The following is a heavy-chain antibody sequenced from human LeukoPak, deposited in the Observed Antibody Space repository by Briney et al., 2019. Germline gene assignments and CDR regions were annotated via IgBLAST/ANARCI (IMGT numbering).Heavy chain of an antibody. CDR1: GGSISSSSYY. CDR2: IYYSGST. D-gene: IGHD3-3*01. J-gene: IGHJ5*02. V-gene: IGHV4-39*07. Sequence: PSETLSLTCTVSGGSISSSSYYWGWLRQPPGKGLEWIGSIYYSGSTYYNPSLKSRVTISVDTSKNQFSLKLSSVTAADTAVYYCARDPAYYYFWSGYYRNGGFDPWGQGTLVTVSS. CDR3: ARDPAYYYFWSGYYRNGGFDP.